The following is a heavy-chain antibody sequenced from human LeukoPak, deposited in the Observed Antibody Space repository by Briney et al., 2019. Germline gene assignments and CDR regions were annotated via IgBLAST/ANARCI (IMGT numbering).Heavy chain of an antibody. J-gene: IGHJ5*02. CDR3: AHESIAANPYGLGGNWFDP. Sequence: SGPTLVKPTQTLTLTCTFSGFSLSTSGVGVGWIRQPPGKALEWLALIYWNDDKRYSPSLKSRLTITKDTSKNQVVLTMTNMDPVDTATYYCAHESIAANPYGLGGNWFDPWGQGTLVTVSS. V-gene: IGHV2-5*01. CDR2: IYWNDDK. D-gene: IGHD6-6*01. CDR1: GFSLSTSGVG.